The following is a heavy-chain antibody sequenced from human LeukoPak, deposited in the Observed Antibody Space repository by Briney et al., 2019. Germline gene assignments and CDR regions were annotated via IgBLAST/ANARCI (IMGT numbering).Heavy chain of an antibody. CDR3: VRTPPNWGFDY. Sequence: ASVKVSCKASGYTFTSYDINWVRQATGQGLEWMGWMNPNSGNTGYAQKFQGRVTITADESSSTAYMELSSLRSGDTAIYYCVRTPPNWGFDYWGQGTLVTASS. CDR2: MNPNSGNT. CDR1: GYTFTSYD. D-gene: IGHD7-27*01. J-gene: IGHJ4*02. V-gene: IGHV1-8*01.